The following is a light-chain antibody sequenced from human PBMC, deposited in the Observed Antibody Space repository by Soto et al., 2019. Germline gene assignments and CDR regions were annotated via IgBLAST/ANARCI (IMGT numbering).Light chain of an antibody. CDR3: CSYTTSTTLV. J-gene: IGLJ2*01. CDR2: EVR. V-gene: IGLV2-14*01. Sequence: QSVLTQPASVSGSPGQSITISCSGTSTDIGAYNYVSWYQHHPGRAPKLIIFEVRNRPSGVSYRFSGSKSGNTASLTISGLQAEDEADYYCCSYTTSTTLVFGGGTKLTVL. CDR1: STDIGAYNY.